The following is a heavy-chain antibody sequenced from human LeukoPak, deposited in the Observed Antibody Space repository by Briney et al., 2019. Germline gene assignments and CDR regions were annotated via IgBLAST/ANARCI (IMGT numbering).Heavy chain of an antibody. CDR1: GFTFSSYS. CDR2: ISSSSSYI. D-gene: IGHD3-22*01. J-gene: IGHJ4*02. CDR3: ARDLHYYDSSGYSAY. Sequence: GGSLRLSCAVSGFTFSSYSMNWVRQAPGKGLEWVSSISSSSSYIYYADSVKGRFTISRDNAKNSLYLQMNSLRAEDTAVYYCARDLHYYDSSGYSAYWGQGTLVTVSS. V-gene: IGHV3-21*01.